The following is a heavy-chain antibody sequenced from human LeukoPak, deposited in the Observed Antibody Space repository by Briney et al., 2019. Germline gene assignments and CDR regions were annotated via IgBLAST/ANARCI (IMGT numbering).Heavy chain of an antibody. V-gene: IGHV1-2*02. CDR1: GYTFIDYY. CDR3: ARDPYYYD. J-gene: IGHJ6*03. CDR2: VNPNTGGT. Sequence: ASVKVSCKAYGYTFIDYYMNWVRQAPGQGLEWVGWVNPNTGGTSYAQKFQGRVTMTRGTSIGTAYMELSSLRFDDTAVYYCARDPYYYD.